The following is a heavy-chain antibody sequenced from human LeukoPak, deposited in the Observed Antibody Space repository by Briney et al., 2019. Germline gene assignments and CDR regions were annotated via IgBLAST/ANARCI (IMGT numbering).Heavy chain of an antibody. D-gene: IGHD3-16*01. J-gene: IGHJ3*02. CDR1: GFSFSDYN. CDR2: ISYNGINK. CDR3: ARDGALYDYVWGTVPVGAFDI. Sequence: TGGSLRLSCAASGFSFSDYNMHWVRQAPGKGLEWVAVISYNGINKFYADSVKGRFTISRDNAKNSLYLQINSLRAEDTAVYYCARDGALYDYVWGTVPVGAFDIWGQGTMVTVSS. V-gene: IGHV3-30*03.